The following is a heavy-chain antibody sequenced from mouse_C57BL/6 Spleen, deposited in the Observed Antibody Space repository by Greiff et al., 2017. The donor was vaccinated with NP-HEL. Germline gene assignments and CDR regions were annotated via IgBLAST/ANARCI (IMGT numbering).Heavy chain of an antibody. J-gene: IGHJ4*01. CDR2: ISSGGSYT. CDR1: GFTFSSYG. D-gene: IGHD1-1*01. V-gene: IGHV5-6*02. CDR3: ARQEPYGSRYMGAMDY. Sequence: DVKLVESGGDLVKPGGSLKLSCAASGFTFSSYGMSWVRQTPDTRLAWVATISSGGSYTYYPDSVKGRFTISRDNAKNTLYLQMCSLKSEDTAMYYCARQEPYGSRYMGAMDYWGHGTSVTVSS.